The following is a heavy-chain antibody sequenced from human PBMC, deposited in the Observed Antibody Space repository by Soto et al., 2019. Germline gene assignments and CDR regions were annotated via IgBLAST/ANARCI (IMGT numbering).Heavy chain of an antibody. Sequence: HPGGSLRLSCAASGFTFSSYSMNWVRQAPGKGLEWVSYISSSSSTIYYADSVKGRFTISRGNAKNSLYLQMNSLRDEDTAVYYCARDQSLWFGELYDAFDIWGQGTMVTVSS. CDR2: ISSSSSTI. V-gene: IGHV3-48*02. CDR3: ARDQSLWFGELYDAFDI. CDR1: GFTFSSYS. D-gene: IGHD3-10*01. J-gene: IGHJ3*02.